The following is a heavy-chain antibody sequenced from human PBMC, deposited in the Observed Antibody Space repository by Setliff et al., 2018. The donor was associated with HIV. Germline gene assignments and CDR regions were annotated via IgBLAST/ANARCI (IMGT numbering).Heavy chain of an antibody. CDR2: IVPAFGTS. Sequence: GASVKVSCKVSGSTLITTSLTWVRQAPGQGLEWVGGIVPAFGTSDSSPRFQGRVTITTDFSANSAYMEMTSLTSDDTAVYYCARELGTGWCDPWGQGTLVTVSS. J-gene: IGHJ5*02. D-gene: IGHD2-21*02. CDR3: ARELGTGWCDP. V-gene: IGHV1-69*05. CDR1: GSTLITTS.